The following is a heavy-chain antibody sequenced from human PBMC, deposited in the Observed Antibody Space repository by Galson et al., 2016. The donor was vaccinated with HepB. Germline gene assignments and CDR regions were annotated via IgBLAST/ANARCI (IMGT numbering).Heavy chain of an antibody. CDR3: ARQYWGGPSDY. J-gene: IGHJ4*02. Sequence: LSLTCAVSGLSITSNDWWSWVRQPPGQGLEWIGQIFHIGRVNYTPSLASRVTISIDTSNTHFSLRLTSVTAADTALYYCARQYWGGPSDYWGQGTLVTVSS. V-gene: IGHV4-4*02. D-gene: IGHD2/OR15-2a*01. CDR1: GLSITSNDW. CDR2: IFHIGRV.